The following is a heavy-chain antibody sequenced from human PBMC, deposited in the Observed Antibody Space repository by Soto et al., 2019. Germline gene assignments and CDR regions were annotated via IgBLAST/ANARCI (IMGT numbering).Heavy chain of an antibody. CDR1: GYTLTELS. Sequence: ASVKVSCKVSGYTLTELSMHWVRQAPGKGLEWMGGFDPEDGETIYAQKFQGRVTMTEDTSTDTAYMELSSLRSEDTAVYYCATASIVVVTAISWFDPWGQGTLVTVSS. D-gene: IGHD2-21*02. J-gene: IGHJ5*02. V-gene: IGHV1-24*01. CDR3: ATASIVVVTAISWFDP. CDR2: FDPEDGET.